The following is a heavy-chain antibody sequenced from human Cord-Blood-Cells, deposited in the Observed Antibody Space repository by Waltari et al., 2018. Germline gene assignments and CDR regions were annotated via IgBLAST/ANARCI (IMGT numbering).Heavy chain of an antibody. J-gene: IGHJ3*02. CDR3: ARESGYDEDDAFDI. CDR1: GDSVPSNSAA. V-gene: IGHV6-1*01. Sequence: QVQLQQSGPGLVKPSQTLSLTCAISGDSVPSNSAARHLIRHSPSRGLEWLGRTYYRSKWYNDYAVSVKSRITINPDTSKNQFSLQLNSVTPEDTAVYYCARESGYDEDDAFDIWGQGTMVTVSS. D-gene: IGHD5-12*01. CDR2: TYYRSKWYN.